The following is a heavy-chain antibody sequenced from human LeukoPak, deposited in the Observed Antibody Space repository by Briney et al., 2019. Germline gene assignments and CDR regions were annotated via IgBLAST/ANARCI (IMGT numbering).Heavy chain of an antibody. D-gene: IGHD3-3*01. J-gene: IGHJ6*03. V-gene: IGHV1-69*05. CDR3: ARGNDFWSGYYQWYYMDV. CDR1: RGTFSSYA. Sequence: GASVKVSCKASRGTFSSYAISWVRQAPGQGLEWMGGIIPIFGTANYAQKFQGRVTITTDESTSTAYMELSSLRSEDTAVYYCARGNDFWSGYYQWYYMDVWGKGTTVTVSS. CDR2: IIPIFGTA.